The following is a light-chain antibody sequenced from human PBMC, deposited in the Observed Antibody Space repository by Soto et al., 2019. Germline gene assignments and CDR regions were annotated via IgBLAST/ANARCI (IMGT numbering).Light chain of an antibody. J-gene: IGKJ5*01. Sequence: DIQMTQSPSPLSASVGDRVTITCRASQSVSSYLNWYQQKPGKAPDLLIYGASSLQSGVPSRFSGSGSGTDFTLTISSLQPEDFATYYCQQSYSTPYTFGQGTRLEIK. CDR2: GAS. V-gene: IGKV1-39*01. CDR1: QSVSSY. CDR3: QQSYSTPYT.